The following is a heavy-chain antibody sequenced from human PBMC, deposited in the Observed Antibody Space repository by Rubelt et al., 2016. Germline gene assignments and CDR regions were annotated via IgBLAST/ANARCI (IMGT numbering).Heavy chain of an antibody. V-gene: IGHV4-59*11. CDR1: DSSMNIHS. J-gene: IGHJ5*02. Sequence: QVLLQESGPGLVKPSETLSLTCSISDSSMNIHSWSWFRRPPGKGLAWIGFVSDSGRTNYNPSLESRVSLSMDRSKAEVYMNLKSVTASDTAGYYCGRDDSTSSAGWFDPWGPGTLVTVSS. CDR3: GRDDSTSSAGWFDP. CDR2: VSDSGRT. D-gene: IGHD6-6*01.